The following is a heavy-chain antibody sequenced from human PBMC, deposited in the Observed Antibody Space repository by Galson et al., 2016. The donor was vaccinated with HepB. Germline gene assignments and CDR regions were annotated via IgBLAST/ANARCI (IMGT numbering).Heavy chain of an antibody. CDR2: ISSDGSNT. V-gene: IGHV3-30-3*01. CDR1: GFTFRNYA. D-gene: IGHD1-7*01. Sequence: SLRLSCAVSGFTFRNYAMHWVRQAPGKGLKWLAVISSDGSNTFYAGSVEGRFSISRDNSKNTLYLQMDSLRSNDTALYYCARDRLTGNTLFDYWGQGTLATVSS. J-gene: IGHJ4*02. CDR3: ARDRLTGNTLFDY.